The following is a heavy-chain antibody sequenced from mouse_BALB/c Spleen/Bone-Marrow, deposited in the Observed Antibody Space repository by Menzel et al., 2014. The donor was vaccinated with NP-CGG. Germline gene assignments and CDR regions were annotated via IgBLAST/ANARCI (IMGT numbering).Heavy chain of an antibody. CDR2: ISTYYGDA. CDR1: GYTFTDYA. CDR3: ARGSYYGNSYYAMDY. V-gene: IGHV1S137*01. D-gene: IGHD2-10*01. J-gene: IGHJ4*01. Sequence: VQLQQSGAELVRPGVSVKISCKGSGYTFTDYAMHWVKQSHAKSLEWIGVISTYYGDASYNQKFKGKATMTVDKSSSTAYMELARLTSEDSAIYYCARGSYYGNSYYAMDYWGQGTSVTVSA.